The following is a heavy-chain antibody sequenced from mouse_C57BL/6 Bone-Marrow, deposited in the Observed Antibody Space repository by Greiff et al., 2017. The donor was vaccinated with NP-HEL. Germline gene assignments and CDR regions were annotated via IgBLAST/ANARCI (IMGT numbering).Heavy chain of an antibody. V-gene: IGHV5-2*01. CDR1: EYEFPSHD. CDR2: INSDGGST. J-gene: IGHJ4*01. Sequence: VKLMESGGGLVQPGESLKLSCESNEYEFPSHDMSWVRKTPEKRLELVAAINSDGGSTSYPDTMERRFIISRDNTKKTLYLQMSSLRSEDTALYYCARHGRLRDAMDYWGQGTSVTVSS. D-gene: IGHD2-2*01. CDR3: ARHGRLRDAMDY.